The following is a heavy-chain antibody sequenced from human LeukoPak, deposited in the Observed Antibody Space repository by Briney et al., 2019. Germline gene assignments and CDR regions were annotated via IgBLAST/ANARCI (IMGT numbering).Heavy chain of an antibody. CDR3: ANGNTAMVIGYNDFDY. Sequence: GGSLRLSCAASGFTFDDYAMHWVLQAPGKGLEWVSLISWDGGSTYYADSVKGRFTISRDNSKNSLYLQMNSLRAEDTALYYCANGNTAMVIGYNDFDYWGQGTLVTVSS. CDR1: GFTFDDYA. V-gene: IGHV3-43D*03. J-gene: IGHJ4*02. CDR2: ISWDGGST. D-gene: IGHD5-18*01.